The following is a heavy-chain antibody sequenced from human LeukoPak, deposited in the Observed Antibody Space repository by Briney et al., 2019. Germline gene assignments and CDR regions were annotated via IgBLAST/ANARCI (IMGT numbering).Heavy chain of an antibody. V-gene: IGHV4-4*02. CDR1: GDSINSLDL. Sequence: SSETLSLTCTVSGDSINSLDLWSWVRQPPGKGLEWIGEMYLSGTTHSNPSVKSRVTISIDKSKNQFFLNLSSVTAADTAVYYCAGLVGRYSSGLYYYYFDYWGQGTLVTVSS. CDR3: AGLVGRYSSGLYYYYFDY. CDR2: MYLSGTT. D-gene: IGHD3-22*01. J-gene: IGHJ4*02.